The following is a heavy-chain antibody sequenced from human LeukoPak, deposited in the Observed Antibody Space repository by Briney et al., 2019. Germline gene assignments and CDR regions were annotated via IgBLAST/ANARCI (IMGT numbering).Heavy chain of an antibody. J-gene: IGHJ4*02. CDR3: ARGGWLSRSATFDY. CDR2: INHSGST. D-gene: IGHD3-9*01. CDR1: GGSFSGYY. V-gene: IGHV4-34*01. Sequence: SETLSLTCAVYGGSFSGYYWSWIRQPPGKGREWIGEINHSGSTNYNPSLKSRVTISVDTTKNQFSLKLSSVTAADTAVYYCARGGWLSRSATFDYWGQGTLVTVSS.